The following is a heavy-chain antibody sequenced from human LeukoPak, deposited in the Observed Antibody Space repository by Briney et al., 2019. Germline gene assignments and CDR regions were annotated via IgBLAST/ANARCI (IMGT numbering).Heavy chain of an antibody. CDR1: GGSFSGYY. CDR3: ARGLRLGGKGTPGSSYGGNSGDY. V-gene: IGHV4-34*01. CDR2: INHSGST. Sequence: SETLSLTCAVYGGSFSGYYWSWIRQPPGKGLEWIGEINHSGSTNYNPSLKSRVTISVDTSKNQFSLKLSSVTAADTAVYYCARGLRLGGKGTPGSSYGGNSGDYWGQGTLVTVSS. J-gene: IGHJ4*02. D-gene: IGHD4-17*01.